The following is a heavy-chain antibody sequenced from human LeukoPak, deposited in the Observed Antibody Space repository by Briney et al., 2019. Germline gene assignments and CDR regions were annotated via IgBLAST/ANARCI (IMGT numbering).Heavy chain of an antibody. Sequence: LGGSLRLSCAASGFTFSNYAMSWVRQAPGKGLEWVSIISDSGGSTYHADSVKGRFTISRDNSKNTVYLQMNSLRAEDTAVYYCAKNGGFRLIYYFDYWGQGTLVTVSS. J-gene: IGHJ4*02. CDR3: AKNGGFRLIYYFDY. CDR1: GFTFSNYA. V-gene: IGHV3-23*01. D-gene: IGHD3-10*01. CDR2: ISDSGGST.